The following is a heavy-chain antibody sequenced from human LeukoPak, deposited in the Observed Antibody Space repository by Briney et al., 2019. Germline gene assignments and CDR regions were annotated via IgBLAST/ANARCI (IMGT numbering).Heavy chain of an antibody. J-gene: IGHJ4*02. Sequence: GSLRLSCSVSGFTFSTYVMHWVRQAPGKGLEYVSAISSNGDNTYYADSVKGRFTISRDDSKNTLYLQMSSLRPDDTAVYFCVRGTGYWGQGTLVTVSS. CDR1: GFTFSTYV. CDR3: VRGTGY. CDR2: ISSNGDNT. V-gene: IGHV3-64D*06.